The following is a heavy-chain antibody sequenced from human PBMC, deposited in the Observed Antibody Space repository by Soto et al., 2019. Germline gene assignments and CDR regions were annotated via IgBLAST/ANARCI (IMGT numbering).Heavy chain of an antibody. CDR2: IYYSGST. J-gene: IGHJ3*02. CDR3: ARDRSGSSSWYHRAFDI. D-gene: IGHD6-13*01. CDR1: GGSISSGGYY. V-gene: IGHV4-31*03. Sequence: PSETLSLTCTVSGGSISSGGYYWSWIRQHPGKGLEWIGYIYYSGSTYYNPSLKGRVTISVDTSKNQFSLKLSSATAADTAVYYCARDRSGSSSWYHRAFDIWGQGTMVTVSS.